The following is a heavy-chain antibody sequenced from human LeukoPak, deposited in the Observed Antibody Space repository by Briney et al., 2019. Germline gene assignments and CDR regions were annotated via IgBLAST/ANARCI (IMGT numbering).Heavy chain of an antibody. CDR1: EYTFTAYY. V-gene: IGHV1-2*02. D-gene: IGHD2-15*01. CDR2: INPNTGGT. J-gene: IGHJ4*02. CDR3: ARRYCSGGGCLGYFDY. Sequence: ASVKVSCKASEYTFTAYYMHWVRQAPGQGLEWMGWINPNTGGTNCAQKFQGRVTMTRDTSIRTAYMELSRLRSDDTAVYYCARRYCSGGGCLGYFDYWGPGSLVTVSS.